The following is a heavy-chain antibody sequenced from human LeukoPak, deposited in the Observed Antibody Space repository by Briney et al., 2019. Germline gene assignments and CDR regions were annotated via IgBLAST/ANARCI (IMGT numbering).Heavy chain of an antibody. CDR2: ISYDGANK. J-gene: IGHJ6*02. Sequence: GGSLRLSCAASGFPFGSYGMHWVRQPPGKGLEWVAVISYDGANKYYADSVKGRFTISRDNSKNTLYLQMNSLRGDDTGMYFCAKDSSSSNPYFGLDVWGQGTTVTVSS. CDR1: GFPFGSYG. D-gene: IGHD6-13*01. CDR3: AKDSSSSNPYFGLDV. V-gene: IGHV3-30*18.